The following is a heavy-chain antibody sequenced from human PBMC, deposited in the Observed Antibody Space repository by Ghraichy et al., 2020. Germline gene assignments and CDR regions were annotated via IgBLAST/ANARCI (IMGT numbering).Heavy chain of an antibody. J-gene: IGHJ6*03. D-gene: IGHD6-25*01. V-gene: IGHV3-20*04. CDR2: ISWNGHIR. CDR3: ARVQYSGGGYQTYYYIDV. Sequence: GGSLRLSCAVSGFIFERYGMAWVRQVPGKGLEWVSGISWNGHIRSFPDSVKGRFSISRDNAKNSLYLQMNNLRAEDTALYYCARVQYSGGGYQTYYYIDVWGKGTTVTVSS. CDR1: GFIFERYG.